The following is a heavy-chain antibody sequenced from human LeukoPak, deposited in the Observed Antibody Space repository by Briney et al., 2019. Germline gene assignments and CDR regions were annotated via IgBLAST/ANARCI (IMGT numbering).Heavy chain of an antibody. D-gene: IGHD2-2*01. CDR2: IKQDGSEK. Sequence: GGSLRLSCAASGFTSSSYWMSWVRQAPGKGLEWVANIKQDGSEKYYVDSVKGRFTISRDNAKNSLYLQMNSLRAEDTAVYYCARNQLLFPNWGQGTLVTVSS. CDR3: ARNQLLFPN. V-gene: IGHV3-7*01. J-gene: IGHJ4*02. CDR1: GFTSSSYW.